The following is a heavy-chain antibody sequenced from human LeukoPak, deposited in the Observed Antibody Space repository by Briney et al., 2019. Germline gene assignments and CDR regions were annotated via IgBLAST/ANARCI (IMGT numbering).Heavy chain of an antibody. CDR3: ARERIDSFDS. J-gene: IGHJ5*01. Sequence: SQTLSLTCAISGDTVSSTSGAWNWIRQSPSRGLEWLGRTYYRSKWFNDYAVSVKSRLTFSPDTSKNQVSLQLNSVIPEDTAVYYRARERIDSFDSWGQGTLVTVSS. V-gene: IGHV6-1*01. D-gene: IGHD3-16*02. CDR1: GDTVSSTSGA. CDR2: TYYRSKWFN.